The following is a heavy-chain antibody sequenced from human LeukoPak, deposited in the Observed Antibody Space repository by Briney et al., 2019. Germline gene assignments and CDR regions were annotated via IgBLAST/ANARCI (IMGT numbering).Heavy chain of an antibody. J-gene: IGHJ6*02. CDR1: GYTFTGYY. CDR2: INPNSGGT. Sequence: GASVKVSCKASGYTFTGYYMHWVRQAPGQGLEWMGWINPNSGGTNYAQKFQGRVTMTRDTSISTAYMELSRLRSDDTAVYYCARAYIVVVPAAATTYYYYGMDVLGQGTTVTVSS. V-gene: IGHV1-2*02. CDR3: ARAYIVVVPAAATTYYYYGMDV. D-gene: IGHD2-2*01.